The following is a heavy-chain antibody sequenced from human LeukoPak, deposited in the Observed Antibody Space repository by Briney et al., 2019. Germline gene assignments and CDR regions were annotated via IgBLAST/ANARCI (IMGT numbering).Heavy chain of an antibody. Sequence: PSETLSLTCAVYGGSFSGYYWSWIRQPPGKGLEWIGEINHSGSTNYNPSLKSRVTISVDTSKNQFSLKLSSVTAADTAVYYCARPGVLYGSGSYKYWGQGTLVTVSS. CDR3: ARPGVLYGSGSYKY. CDR1: GGSFSGYY. V-gene: IGHV4-34*01. J-gene: IGHJ4*02. CDR2: INHSGST. D-gene: IGHD3-10*01.